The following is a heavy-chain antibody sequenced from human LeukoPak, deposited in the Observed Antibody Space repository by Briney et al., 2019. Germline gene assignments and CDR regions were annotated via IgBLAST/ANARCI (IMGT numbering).Heavy chain of an antibody. CDR2: ISSSGSTI. Sequence: PGGSLRLSCAASGFTFSSYEMNWVRQAPGKGLEWVSYISSSGSTIYYADSVKGRFTISRDNAKNSLYLQMNSLRAEDTAVYYCARDRGYYDSSGYDYWGQGPLVTVSS. V-gene: IGHV3-48*03. J-gene: IGHJ4*02. D-gene: IGHD3-22*01. CDR1: GFTFSSYE. CDR3: ARDRGYYDSSGYDY.